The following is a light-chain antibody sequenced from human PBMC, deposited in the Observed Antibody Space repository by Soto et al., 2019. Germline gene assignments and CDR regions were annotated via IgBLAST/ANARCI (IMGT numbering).Light chain of an antibody. V-gene: IGLV2-11*01. CDR3: CSSAGTYPCV. Sequence: QSALTQPRSVSGSPGQSVTISCTGTSSDVGGYNYVSWYQQHPGKAPKLMIYDVNKRPSGVPDRFSGSKSGSTASLTNSGLQSEDEADYLCCSSAGTYPCVFGTGTKVTVL. CDR1: SSDVGGYNY. J-gene: IGLJ1*01. CDR2: DVN.